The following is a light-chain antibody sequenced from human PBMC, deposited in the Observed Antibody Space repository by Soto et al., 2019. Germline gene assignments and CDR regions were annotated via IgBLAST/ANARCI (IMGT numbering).Light chain of an antibody. CDR1: LTISTY. Sequence: EIVLTQSPATLSLSPGERATLSCRASLTISTYLAWYQQKPGQAPRLLIYDASNRATGIPARFSGSGSGTDFTLTISSLEPEDFAVYYCQQRSNWPLTFGGGTKVEIK. CDR3: QQRSNWPLT. V-gene: IGKV3-11*01. CDR2: DAS. J-gene: IGKJ4*01.